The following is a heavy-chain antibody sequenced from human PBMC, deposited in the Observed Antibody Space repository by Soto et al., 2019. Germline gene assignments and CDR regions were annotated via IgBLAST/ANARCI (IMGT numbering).Heavy chain of an antibody. V-gene: IGHV6-1*01. CDR2: TYYRSKWYY. CDR1: GDSVSSNSAG. Sequence: QTLSLTCAITGDSVSSNSAGWSWVRQSPSRGLEWLGRTYYRSKWYYEYAVSVRGRITINPDTSKNQYSLQLNSVTPEDTAVYFCARGEQYSGRIFDYWGQGTLVTVS. CDR3: ARGEQYSGRIFDY. D-gene: IGHD1-26*01. J-gene: IGHJ4*01.